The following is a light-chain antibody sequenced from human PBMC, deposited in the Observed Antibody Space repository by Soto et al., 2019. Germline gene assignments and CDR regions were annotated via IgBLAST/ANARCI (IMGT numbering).Light chain of an antibody. V-gene: IGKV3-20*01. Sequence: TQSPSTLSASVGDRVTITCRASQSVSNTYIAWYQRKPGQAPRLLIYGASSRATGFPDRFSGSGSGTDFTLTISRLETEDFAVYYCQLYDSSSWTFGQGTKVDIK. CDR2: GAS. CDR1: QSVSNTY. CDR3: QLYDSSSWT. J-gene: IGKJ1*01.